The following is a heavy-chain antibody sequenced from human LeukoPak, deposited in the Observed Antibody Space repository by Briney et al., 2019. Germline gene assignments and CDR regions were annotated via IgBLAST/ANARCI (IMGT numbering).Heavy chain of an antibody. J-gene: IGHJ6*03. Sequence: GGSLRLSCAASGFTFSSYAMSWVRQASGKGLEWVSTISDSGSGGNTYYADSVKGRFTISRDNSKNTLYLQMNSLRAEDTAVYYCAKQLRVYYYMDVWGKGTTVTVSS. CDR2: ISDSGSGGNT. CDR3: AKQLRVYYYMDV. CDR1: GFTFSSYA. D-gene: IGHD4-23*01. V-gene: IGHV3-23*01.